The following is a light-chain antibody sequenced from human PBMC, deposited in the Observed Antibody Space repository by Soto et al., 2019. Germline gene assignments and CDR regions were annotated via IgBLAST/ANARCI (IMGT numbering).Light chain of an antibody. Sequence: AIEMTQSPSSLSASVGDRVTITCRASQGIRNDLGWYQQKPGKAPNLLIYAASSLQSGVPSRFSGSGSGTDFILTISSLQPEDIATYYCLQDNMYPLTFGGGTKVEIE. CDR1: QGIRND. CDR3: LQDNMYPLT. J-gene: IGKJ4*01. CDR2: AAS. V-gene: IGKV1-6*01.